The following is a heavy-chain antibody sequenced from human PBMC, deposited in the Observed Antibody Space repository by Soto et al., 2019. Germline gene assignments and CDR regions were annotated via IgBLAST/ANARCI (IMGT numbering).Heavy chain of an antibody. V-gene: IGHV1-69*13. Sequence: GASVKVSCKASGGTFSSYAISWVRQAPGQGLEWMGGIIPIFGTANYAQKFQGRVTITADESTSTAYMELSSLRSEDTAVYYCARDIGWVGESSISAFDIWGQGTMVTGSS. J-gene: IGHJ3*02. CDR3: ARDIGWVGESSISAFDI. D-gene: IGHD3-10*01. CDR1: GGTFSSYA. CDR2: IIPIFGTA.